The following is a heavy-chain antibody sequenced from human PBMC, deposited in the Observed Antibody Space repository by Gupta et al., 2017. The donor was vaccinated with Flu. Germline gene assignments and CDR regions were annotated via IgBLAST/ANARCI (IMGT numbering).Heavy chain of an antibody. J-gene: IGHJ4*02. V-gene: IGHV4-59*01. CDR2: IYYTGST. CDR3: ARDISGSVTAAGT. D-gene: IGHD6-13*01. CDR1: ISGYY. Sequence: ISGYYWSWIRQSPGNGLEWIGFIYYTGSTNYNPSFKSRVTMSVDMSKNQVSLELSSVTAADTAVYYCARDISGSVTAAGTWGQGTLVTVSS.